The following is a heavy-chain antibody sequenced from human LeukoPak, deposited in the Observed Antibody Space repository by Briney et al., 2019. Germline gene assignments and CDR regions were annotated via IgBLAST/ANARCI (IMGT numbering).Heavy chain of an antibody. CDR3: ARDRRPYCSSTSCQNNWFDP. V-gene: IGHV3-74*01. J-gene: IGHJ5*02. CDR1: GFIFSTYW. D-gene: IGHD2-2*01. CDR2: IKSDGSRT. Sequence: GGSLRLSCAASGFIFSTYWMHWVRQVPGKGLVWVSRIKSDGSRTDYADSVKGRFTISRDNAKNSLYLQMNSLRAEDTAVYYCARDRRPYCSSTSCQNNWFDPWGQGTLVTVSS.